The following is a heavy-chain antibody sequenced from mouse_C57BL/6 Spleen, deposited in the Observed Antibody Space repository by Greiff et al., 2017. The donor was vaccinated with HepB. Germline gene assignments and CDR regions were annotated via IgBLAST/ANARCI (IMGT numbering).Heavy chain of an antibody. J-gene: IGHJ2*01. CDR1: GFTFSSYA. V-gene: IGHV5-4*01. D-gene: IGHD1-1*02. Sequence: EVQLQESGGGLVKPGGSLKLSCAASGFTFSSYAMSWVRQTPEKRLEWVATISDGGSYTYYPDNVKGRFTISRDNAKNNLYLQMSHLKSEDTAMYYCARDWCFDYWGQGITLTVSS. CDR2: ISDGGSYT. CDR3: ARDWCFDY.